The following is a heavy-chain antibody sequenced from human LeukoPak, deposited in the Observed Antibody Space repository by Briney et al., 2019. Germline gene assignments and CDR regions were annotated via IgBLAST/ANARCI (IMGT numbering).Heavy chain of an antibody. V-gene: IGHV3-33*01. CDR3: ARSIPAAATGIDY. Sequence: SGGSLRLSCAASGFTFSGYGMHWVRQAPGKGLEWVAVIWYDGSNTYHADSVKGRFTISRDNSKNTLYLQMNSLRVDDTAVYYCARSIPAAATGIDYWGQGTLVTVSS. J-gene: IGHJ4*02. D-gene: IGHD6-13*01. CDR1: GFTFSGYG. CDR2: IWYDGSNT.